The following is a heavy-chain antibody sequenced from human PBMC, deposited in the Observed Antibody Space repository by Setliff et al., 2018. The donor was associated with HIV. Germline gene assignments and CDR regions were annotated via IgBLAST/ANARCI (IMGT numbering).Heavy chain of an antibody. CDR1: GFTFENYA. D-gene: IGHD6-19*01. CDR3: ARAGHSSGWGRWAFDM. Sequence: GGSLRLSCVASGFTFENYAMSWVRQAPGKGLEWVSGINWNGGRTDYGDSVKGRFTISRDNAKVYLEVNSLRHEDTAMYHCARAGHSSGWGRWAFDMWGQGTMVTVSS. CDR2: INWNGGRT. J-gene: IGHJ3*02. V-gene: IGHV3-20*01.